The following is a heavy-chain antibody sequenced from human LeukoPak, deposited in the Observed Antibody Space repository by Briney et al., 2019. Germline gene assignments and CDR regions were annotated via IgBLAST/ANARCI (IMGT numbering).Heavy chain of an antibody. D-gene: IGHD6-19*01. CDR3: ARDYSSGWYVGVY. CDR2: IIPIFGTA. J-gene: IGHJ4*02. CDR1: GGTFSSYA. Sequence: SVKVSCKASGGTFSSYAISWVRQAPGQGLEWMGGIIPIFGTANYAQKFQGRVTMTRDTSISTAYMELSRLRSDDTAAYYCARDYSSGWYVGVYWGQGTLVTVSS. V-gene: IGHV1-69*05.